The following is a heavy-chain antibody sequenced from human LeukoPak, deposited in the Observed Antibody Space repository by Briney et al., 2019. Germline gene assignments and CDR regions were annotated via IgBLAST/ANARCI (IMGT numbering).Heavy chain of an antibody. D-gene: IGHD6-6*01. J-gene: IGHJ4*02. Sequence: GGSLRLSCAASRFTFSSYAMSWVRQAPGKGLEWVSTISGSGGSTYYADSVKGRFIISRDNSKNTLYLQMNSLRAEDTAVYYCASSSSIVTGTGFDYWGQGTLVTVSS. CDR3: ASSSSIVTGTGFDY. CDR1: RFTFSSYA. CDR2: ISGSGGST. V-gene: IGHV3-23*01.